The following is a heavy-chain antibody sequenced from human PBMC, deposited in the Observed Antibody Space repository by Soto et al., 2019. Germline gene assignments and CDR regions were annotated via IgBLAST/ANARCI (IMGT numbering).Heavy chain of an antibody. J-gene: IGHJ4*02. V-gene: IGHV1-8*01. D-gene: IGHD6-19*01. CDR2: MNPDTGTT. CDR3: ARALGYSSTSRLDL. CDR1: GYTFTTYD. Sequence: QVQLVQSGAEVEKPGASVKVSCKASGYTFTTYDFNWVRQAPGHGLEWMGWMNPDTGTTGYAQKFQGRGTMTRDTSISTAFMALSGLTAEDTAVYYCARALGYSSTSRLDLWGQGTLVTVSS.